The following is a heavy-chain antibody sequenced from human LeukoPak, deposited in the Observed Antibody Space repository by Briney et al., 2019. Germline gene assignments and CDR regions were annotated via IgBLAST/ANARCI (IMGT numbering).Heavy chain of an antibody. Sequence: SETLSLTCTVSGGSLSSSSYYWGWIRQPPGKGLEWIGSIYYSGSTYYNPSLKSRVTISVDTSKNQFSLKLSSVTAADTAVYYCARPPIGEIQYYFDYWGQGTLVTVSS. CDR1: GGSLSSSSYY. J-gene: IGHJ4*02. V-gene: IGHV4-39*01. D-gene: IGHD4-17*01. CDR3: ARPPIGEIQYYFDY. CDR2: IYYSGST.